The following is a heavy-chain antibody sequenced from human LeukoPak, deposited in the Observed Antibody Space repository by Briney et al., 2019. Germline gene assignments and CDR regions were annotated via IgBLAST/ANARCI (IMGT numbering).Heavy chain of an antibody. CDR2: ISTTGGNI. CDR1: GFIFSDYY. D-gene: IGHD5/OR15-5a*01. Sequence: PGGSLRLSCATSGFIFSDYYMSWIRQAPGKGLEWVSYISTTGGNIHYADSVKGRFTISRDNAKNSIYLQMNSLRAEDTAVYYCARDYYSVGPRGEGFFDYWGQGTVVTVSS. V-gene: IGHV3-11*04. CDR3: ARDYYSVGPRGEGFFDY. J-gene: IGHJ4*02.